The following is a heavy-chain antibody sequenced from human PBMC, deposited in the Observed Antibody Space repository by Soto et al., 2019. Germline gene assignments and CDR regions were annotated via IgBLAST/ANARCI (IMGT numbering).Heavy chain of an antibody. Sequence: ASVKVSCKASGYTFTTYGITWVRQTPGQGLEWMGGIIPIFGTANYAQKFQGRVTITADKSTSTAYMELSSLRSEDTAVYYCARLPQLDYYYGMDVWGQGTTVTVSS. CDR3: ARLPQLDYYYGMDV. CDR2: IIPIFGTA. V-gene: IGHV1-69*06. D-gene: IGHD6-13*01. J-gene: IGHJ6*02. CDR1: GYTFTTYG.